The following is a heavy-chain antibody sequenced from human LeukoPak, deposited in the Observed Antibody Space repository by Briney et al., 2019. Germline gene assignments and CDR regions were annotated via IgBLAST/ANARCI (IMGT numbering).Heavy chain of an antibody. D-gene: IGHD3-22*01. V-gene: IGHV3-64*01. CDR2: ISSNGGST. CDR3: ARAGYYDSSGSPL. CDR1: GFTFSSYA. Sequence: GGSLRLSCAASGFTFSSYAMPWVRQAPGKGLEYVSAISSNGGSTYYANSVKGRFTISRDNSKNPLYLQMGSLRAEDMAVYYCARAGYYDSSGSPLWGKGTTVTVSS. J-gene: IGHJ6*04.